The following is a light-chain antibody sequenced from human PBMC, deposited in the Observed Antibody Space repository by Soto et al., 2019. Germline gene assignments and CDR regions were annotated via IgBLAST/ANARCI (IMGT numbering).Light chain of an antibody. Sequence: EIVMTQSPATLSVSPGARAPLSGRASQSVSSNLAWYQQKPGQAPRLLIYGASTRATGIPATFSGSGSGTEFTLTISSLQSEDFAVYYCQQYIKWPITFGQGTRLEI. CDR2: GAS. CDR1: QSVSSN. V-gene: IGKV3-15*01. CDR3: QQYIKWPIT. J-gene: IGKJ5*01.